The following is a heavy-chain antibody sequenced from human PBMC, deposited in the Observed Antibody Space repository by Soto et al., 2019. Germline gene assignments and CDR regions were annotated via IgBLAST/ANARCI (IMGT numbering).Heavy chain of an antibody. CDR3: ARDRPQYQLLDYGMDV. Sequence: PSETLSLTCTVSGGSISSYYWSWIRQPPGKGLEWIGYIYYSGSTNYNPSLKSRVTISVDTSKNQFSLKLSSVTAADTAVYYCARDRPQYQLLDYGMDVWGQGTTVTVSS. V-gene: IGHV4-59*01. CDR2: IYYSGST. J-gene: IGHJ6*02. CDR1: GGSISSYY. D-gene: IGHD2-2*01.